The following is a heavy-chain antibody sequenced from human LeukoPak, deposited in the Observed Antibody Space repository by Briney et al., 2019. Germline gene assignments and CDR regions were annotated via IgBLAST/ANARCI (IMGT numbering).Heavy chain of an antibody. Sequence: GGSLRLSCAASGFTFGSYAMNWVRQAPGKGLEWVSTISGSGAGTYYADSVKGRFTISRDNSKNTLYLQINSLRAEDTAVYYCARAVTTVTTKDWFDPWGQGTLVTVSS. CDR2: ISGSGAGT. D-gene: IGHD4-11*01. CDR3: ARAVTTVTTKDWFDP. V-gene: IGHV3-23*01. J-gene: IGHJ5*02. CDR1: GFTFGSYA.